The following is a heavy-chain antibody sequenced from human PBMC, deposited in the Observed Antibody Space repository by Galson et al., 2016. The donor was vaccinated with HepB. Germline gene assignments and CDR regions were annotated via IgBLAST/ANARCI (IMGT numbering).Heavy chain of an antibody. CDR3: ARGAVGFCSSSTCYNYYYGLDV. CDR1: GGSFSGFH. V-gene: IGHV4-34*01. Sequence: SETLSLTCAVYGGSFSGFHWTWIRQAPGRGLEWLGEINHSGNTNYDPSPTSRVTISVDTSNNRFSLSLSSVTAADSGIYYCARGAVGFCSSSTCYNYYYGLDVWGQGTTVSVSS. CDR2: INHSGNT. D-gene: IGHD2-2*02. J-gene: IGHJ6*02.